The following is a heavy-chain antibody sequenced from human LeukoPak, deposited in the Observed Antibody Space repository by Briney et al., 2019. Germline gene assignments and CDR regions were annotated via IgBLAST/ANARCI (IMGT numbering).Heavy chain of an antibody. Sequence: VSVKVSCKGSGYIFTAYYMHWVRQAPGQGLEWMGWINPNSGDTNYVQKFQGRVTMTRDTSISTAYMELSRLRSDDTAVYYCASIVGARTSGFDYWGQGTLVTVSS. V-gene: IGHV1-2*02. CDR2: INPNSGDT. J-gene: IGHJ4*02. CDR3: ASIVGARTSGFDY. D-gene: IGHD1-26*01. CDR1: GYIFTAYY.